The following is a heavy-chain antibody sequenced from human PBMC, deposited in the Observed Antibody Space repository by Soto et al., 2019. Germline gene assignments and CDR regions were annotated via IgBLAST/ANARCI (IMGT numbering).Heavy chain of an antibody. Sequence: EVQLLESGGGLVQPGGSLRLSCAASGFIFSTYAMSWVRQAPGKGLEWVSGIDESGATTYYADSVKGRLTISRDNSKNTLYLHMGSLRAEDTAVYYCVKGQSSTWSQTGGMDVWGQGTTVTVSS. J-gene: IGHJ6*02. CDR1: GFIFSTYA. V-gene: IGHV3-23*01. CDR2: IDESGATT. CDR3: VKGQSSTWSQTGGMDV. D-gene: IGHD6-13*01.